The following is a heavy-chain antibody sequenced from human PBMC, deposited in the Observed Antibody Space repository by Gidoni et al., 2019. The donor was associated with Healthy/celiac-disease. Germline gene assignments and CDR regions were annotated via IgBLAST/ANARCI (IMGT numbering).Heavy chain of an antibody. CDR2: IFSNDEK. J-gene: IGHJ5*02. D-gene: IGHD6-13*01. CDR1: GFSLSNARMG. Sequence: QVTLKESGPVLVTPTETLTLTCTVSGFSLSNARMGVSWIRQPPGKALEWLAHIFSNDEKSYSTSLKSRLTISKDTSKSQVVLTMTNMDPVDTATYYCARIPAAAANFNWFDPWGQGTLVTVSS. CDR3: ARIPAAAANFNWFDP. V-gene: IGHV2-26*01.